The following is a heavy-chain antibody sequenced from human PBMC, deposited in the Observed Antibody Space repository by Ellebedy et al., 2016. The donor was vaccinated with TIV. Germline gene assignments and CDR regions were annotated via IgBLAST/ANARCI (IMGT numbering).Heavy chain of an antibody. V-gene: IGHV3-21*01. CDR2: ISFDASYR. CDR1: GFTFGHYS. Sequence: GGSLRLXXAGSGFTFGHYSMNWVRQAPGKGLEWVSSISFDASYRYYSDSVRGRFTISRDNAKNSVFLQLNGLRVEDTAVYFCVRDLGSVEVRWGQGTLVTVSS. CDR3: VRDLGSVEVR. D-gene: IGHD2-2*01. J-gene: IGHJ4*02.